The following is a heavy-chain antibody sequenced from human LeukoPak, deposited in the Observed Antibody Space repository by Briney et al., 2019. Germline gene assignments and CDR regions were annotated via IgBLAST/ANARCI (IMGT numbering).Heavy chain of an antibody. Sequence: PGGSLRLSCAASGFTFSSYAMSWVRQAPGKGLEWVSAISGSGGSTYYADSVKGRFTISRDNSKNTLYLQMNSLRAEDAAVYYCAKVQGYYYGMDVWGQGTTVTVSS. J-gene: IGHJ6*02. CDR3: AKVQGYYYGMDV. CDR1: GFTFSSYA. CDR2: ISGSGGST. V-gene: IGHV3-23*01.